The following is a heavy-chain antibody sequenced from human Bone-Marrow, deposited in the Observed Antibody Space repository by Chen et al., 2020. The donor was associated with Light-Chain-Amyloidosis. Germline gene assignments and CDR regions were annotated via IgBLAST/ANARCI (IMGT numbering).Heavy chain of an antibody. J-gene: IGHJ5*02. D-gene: IGHD3-3*01. CDR2: VYYTGSA. CDR3: ARDTHYDFQNGPLSWFDP. Sequence: QLQLQESGPGMVKPSETLSLTCTDSGGPISHNIYYWAWIRQPPGQGLEWIGSVYYTGSAYYSPSLKSRVTMSVDTSRNQFSLSLSSVTAADTAIYFCARDTHYDFQNGPLSWFDPWGRGARSPSP. CDR1: GGPISHNIYY. V-gene: IGHV4-39*07.